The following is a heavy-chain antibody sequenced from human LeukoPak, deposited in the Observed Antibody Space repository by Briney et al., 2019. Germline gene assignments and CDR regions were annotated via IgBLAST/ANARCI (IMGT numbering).Heavy chain of an antibody. V-gene: IGHV3-30*18. CDR1: GFTFSNYG. CDR3: AKDQRGIDY. CDR2: MSYDGTNK. Sequence: GGSLSLSCAASGFTFSNYGMHWVRQTPGKGLEGVTFMSYDGTNKYYADSMKGRVTISRDNSKNTLYLQMNSLRAEDTAIYYCAKDQRGIDYWGQGTLVTVSS. D-gene: IGHD3-10*01. J-gene: IGHJ4*02.